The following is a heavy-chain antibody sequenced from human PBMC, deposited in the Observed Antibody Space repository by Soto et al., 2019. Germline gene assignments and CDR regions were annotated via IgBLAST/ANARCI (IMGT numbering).Heavy chain of an antibody. CDR2: IYYSGST. D-gene: IGHD5-12*01. Sequence: PSETLSLTCTVSCGSISSCGYYWSWIRQHPGKGLEWIGYIYYSGSTYYNPSLKSRVTISVDTSKNQFSLKLSSVTAADTAVYYCARGMNGYDRGYYFVYWGQGTLVTVSS. J-gene: IGHJ4*02. CDR3: ARGMNGYDRGYYFVY. V-gene: IGHV4-31*03. CDR1: CGSISSCGYY.